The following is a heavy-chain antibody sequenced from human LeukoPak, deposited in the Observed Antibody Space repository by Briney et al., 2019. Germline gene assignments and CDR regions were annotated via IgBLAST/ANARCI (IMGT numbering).Heavy chain of an antibody. Sequence: SQSLSLTCTVSGGSISSSSYYWGWIREPPGKGLEWIGSIYYSGSTYYNPSLKSRVTISVDTSKNQFSLKLSSVTAADTAVYYCARHIKGYYDSSGYEAFDIWGQGTMVTVSS. D-gene: IGHD3-22*01. J-gene: IGHJ3*02. CDR2: IYYSGST. V-gene: IGHV4-39*01. CDR3: ARHIKGYYDSSGYEAFDI. CDR1: GGSISSSSYY.